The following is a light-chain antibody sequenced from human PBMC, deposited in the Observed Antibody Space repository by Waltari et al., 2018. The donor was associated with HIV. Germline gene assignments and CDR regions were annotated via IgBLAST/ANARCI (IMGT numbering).Light chain of an antibody. V-gene: IGKV1-6*01. CDR3: LQDYNYPWT. Sequence: AIQMTQSPSSLSASVGDSVNITCRASQGIRNDLGWYQQKPGKAPKLLIYAASSLQSGVPSRFSGSGSGTDFTLTISSLQPEDFATYYCLQDYNYPWTFGQGTKVEIK. CDR2: AAS. J-gene: IGKJ1*01. CDR1: QGIRND.